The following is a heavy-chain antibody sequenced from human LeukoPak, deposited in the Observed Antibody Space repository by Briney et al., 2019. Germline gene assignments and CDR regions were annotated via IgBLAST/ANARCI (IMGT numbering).Heavy chain of an antibody. CDR1: GGSISSGGYS. V-gene: IGHV4-61*02. CDR3: ARGRNSHFDY. D-gene: IGHD5-18*01. J-gene: IGHJ4*02. CDR2: IYTSGST. Sequence: SETLSLTCAVSGGSISSGGYSWSWIRQPAGKGLEWIGRIYTSGSTNYNPSLKSRVTMSVDTSKNQFSLKLSSVTAADTAVYYCARGRNSHFDYRGQGTLVTVSS.